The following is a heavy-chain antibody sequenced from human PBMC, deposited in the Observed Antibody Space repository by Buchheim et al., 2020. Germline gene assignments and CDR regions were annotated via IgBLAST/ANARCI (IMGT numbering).Heavy chain of an antibody. D-gene: IGHD3-9*01. J-gene: IGHJ4*02. V-gene: IGHV4-34*01. CDR1: GGSFSGYY. CDR3: ARRGVLRYFDWLFDY. Sequence: QVQLQQWGAGLLKPSETLSLTCAVYGGSFSGYYWSWIRQPPGKGLEWIGEINHSGSTNYNPSLKSRVTISEDTPTHTFSLQLSSVTAADTAVYYCARRGVLRYFDWLFDYWGQGTL. CDR2: INHSGST.